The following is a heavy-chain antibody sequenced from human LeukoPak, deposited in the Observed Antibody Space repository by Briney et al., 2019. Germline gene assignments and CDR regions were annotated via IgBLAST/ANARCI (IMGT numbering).Heavy chain of an antibody. Sequence: SETLSLTCTVPGGSISSSRYYCGWIRQPPGKWLEWIGSIYYSGVTYYNPSLKSRVTISVDTSKNQSSLMLSSVTAADTAVYYCARRWIYSSSWYDYWGQGTLATVSS. CDR3: ARRWIYSSSWYDY. D-gene: IGHD6-13*01. V-gene: IGHV4-39*01. J-gene: IGHJ4*02. CDR2: IYYSGVT. CDR1: GGSISSSRYY.